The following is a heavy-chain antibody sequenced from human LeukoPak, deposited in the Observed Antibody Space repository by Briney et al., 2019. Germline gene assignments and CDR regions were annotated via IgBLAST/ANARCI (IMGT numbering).Heavy chain of an antibody. CDR2: IPYDGTNK. V-gene: IGHV3-30*02. CDR1: GFTFSSYA. J-gene: IGHJ2*01. Sequence: PGGSLRLSCAASGFTFSSYAMSWVRQAPGKGLEWVAFIPYDGTNKYYADSVKGRFSISRDNSKNTLYLQMNSLRAEDTAVYYCAKEDGRSGWSLDLWGRGTLVTVSS. CDR3: AKEDGRSGWSLDL. D-gene: IGHD6-19*01.